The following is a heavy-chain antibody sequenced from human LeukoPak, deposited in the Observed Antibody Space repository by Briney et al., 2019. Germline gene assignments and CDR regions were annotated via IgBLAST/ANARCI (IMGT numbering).Heavy chain of an antibody. D-gene: IGHD5-18*01. CDR3: ARFRVDTAFDY. V-gene: IGHV4-59*01. CDR2: IYYSGST. CDR1: GGSISSYY. Sequence: SETLSLTCTVSGGSISSYYWSWIRQPPGKGLEWIGYIYYSGSTNYNPSLKSRVTISVDTSKNQFSLKLSSVTAADTAVCYCARFRVDTAFDYWGQGTLVTVS. J-gene: IGHJ4*02.